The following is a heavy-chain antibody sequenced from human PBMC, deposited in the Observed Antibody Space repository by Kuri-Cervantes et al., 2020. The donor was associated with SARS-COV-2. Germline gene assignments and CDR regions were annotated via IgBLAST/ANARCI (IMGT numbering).Heavy chain of an antibody. CDR3: VKDPKGFGVSFLVAAFDI. J-gene: IGHJ3*02. Sequence: GGSLRLSCSASGFSFSSYAMHWVRQPPGKGLEYVSAISSNGGSTYYADSVKGRFTISRDNSKSTLYPQMSSLRAEDTAVYYCVKDPKGFGVSFLVAAFDIWGQGTMVTVSS. D-gene: IGHD3-3*02. CDR2: ISSNGGST. CDR1: GFSFSSYA. V-gene: IGHV3-64D*08.